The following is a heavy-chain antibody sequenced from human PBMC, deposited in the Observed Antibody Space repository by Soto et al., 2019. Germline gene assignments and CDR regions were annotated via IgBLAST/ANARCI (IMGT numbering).Heavy chain of an antibody. CDR2: ILYDGSNK. Sequence: QVQLVESGGGVVQPGRSLRLSCEASGFVFGDYSMHWVRQAPGRGLEWVAFILYDGSNKYHADAVKSRFSMSRDNTNNALYLQVAGLRPEDTGVYYCESGAYCITSNCMSQFHHGLDVCGQGTTVPISS. D-gene: IGHD3-10*01. CDR1: GFVFGDYS. CDR3: ESGAYCITSNCMSQFHHGLDV. J-gene: IGHJ6*02. V-gene: IGHV3-30-3*01.